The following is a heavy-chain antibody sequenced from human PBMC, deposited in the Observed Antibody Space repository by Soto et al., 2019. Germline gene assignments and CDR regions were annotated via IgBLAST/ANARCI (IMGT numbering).Heavy chain of an antibody. CDR2: IIPIFGTA. CDR3: ARDGGDGYNMYYYYYGMDV. CDR1: GGTFSSYA. Sequence: SVKVSCKASGGTFSSYAISWVRQAPGQGLEWMGGIIPIFGTANYAQKFQGRVTITADESTSTAYMELSSLRSEDTAVYYCARDGGDGYNMYYYYYGMDVWGQGTTVTVS. V-gene: IGHV1-69*13. D-gene: IGHD5-12*01. J-gene: IGHJ6*02.